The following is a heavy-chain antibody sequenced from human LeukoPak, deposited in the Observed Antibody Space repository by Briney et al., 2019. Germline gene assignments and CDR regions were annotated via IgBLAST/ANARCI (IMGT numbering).Heavy chain of an antibody. J-gene: IGHJ4*02. CDR3: ARGFCSNTRCYKEMATILPDY. V-gene: IGHV4-59*01. Sequence: SETLSLTCTVSGGSISNYYWTWVRQPPGKGLEWIGYIFYSGSTNYNPSLKSRVTISVDTSKNQFSLKLSSVTAADTAVYYCARGFCSNTRCYKEMATILPDYWGQGTLVTVSS. CDR1: GGSISNYY. D-gene: IGHD2-2*02. CDR2: IFYSGST.